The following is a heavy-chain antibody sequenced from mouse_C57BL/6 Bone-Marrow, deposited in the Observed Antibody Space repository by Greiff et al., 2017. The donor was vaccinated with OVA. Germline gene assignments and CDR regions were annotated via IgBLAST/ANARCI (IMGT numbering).Heavy chain of an antibody. CDR1: GYTFTSYG. CDR3: ASGYGSSYYYAMGY. D-gene: IGHD1-1*01. Sequence: EVQLQQSGAELVRPGSSVKMSCKTSGYTFTSYGINWVKQRPGQGLEWIGYIYIGNGYTEYNEKFKGKATLTSDKSSSTAYMQLRSLTSEDSAIYFCASGYGSSYYYAMGYWGQGTSVTVSS. CDR2: IYIGNGYT. J-gene: IGHJ4*01. V-gene: IGHV1-58*01.